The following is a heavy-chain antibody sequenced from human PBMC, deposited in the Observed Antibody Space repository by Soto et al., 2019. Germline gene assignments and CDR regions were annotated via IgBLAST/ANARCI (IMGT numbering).Heavy chain of an antibody. CDR1: GYTFSNSG. CDR2: MSPKTANT. V-gene: IGHV1-8*02. D-gene: IGHD7-27*01. CDR3: TGGPPNWGFDS. Sequence: ASVKVSCKASGYTFSNSGISWARQTAGQGLEWMGWMSPKTANTGYAQKFQGRVTMTRSTSISTAYMELSSLTSEDTAVYNCTGGPPNWGFDSWGQETPVTSPQ. J-gene: IGHJ5*01.